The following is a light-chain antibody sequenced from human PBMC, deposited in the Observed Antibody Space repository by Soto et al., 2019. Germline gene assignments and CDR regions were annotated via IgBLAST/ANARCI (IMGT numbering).Light chain of an antibody. V-gene: IGKV3-15*01. CDR1: QTVTNN. CDR2: GAS. CDR3: QQYHNWPIT. Sequence: EIVMTQSPATLSVSPGERATLSCRASQTVTNNLAWHQQTPRQPPRLVIYGASPSATGIPARFSGSGSATEFTLTIRSLQSEDFAVYYCQQYHNWPITFGQGTRLEIK. J-gene: IGKJ5*01.